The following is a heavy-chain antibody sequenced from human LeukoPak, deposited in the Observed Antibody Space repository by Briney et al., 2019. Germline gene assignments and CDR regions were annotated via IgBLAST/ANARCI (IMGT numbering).Heavy chain of an antibody. CDR3: ARAPSEIGGYYPEYFRH. Sequence: GGSLRLSCAASGFTFSDYYMSWIRQAPGKGLEWVSYISSSGSTMYYADSVKGRFTISRDNAKNTVSLQMNSLRTQDTGVYYCARAPSEIGGYYPEYFRHWGQGTLVTVSS. CDR2: ISSSGSTM. J-gene: IGHJ1*01. V-gene: IGHV3-11*04. D-gene: IGHD3-22*01. CDR1: GFTFSDYY.